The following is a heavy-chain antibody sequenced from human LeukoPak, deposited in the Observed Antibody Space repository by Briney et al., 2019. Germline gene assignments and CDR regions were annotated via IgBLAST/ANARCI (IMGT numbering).Heavy chain of an antibody. J-gene: IGHJ4*02. CDR2: ISAYNGNT. CDR1: GYTFTSYG. Sequence: ASVKVSCKASGYTFTSYGISWVRQAPGQGLEWMGWISAYNGNTNYAQKLQGRVTMTTDTSTSTAYMELRSLGSDDTAVYYCARVVYDFWSGYYIDYWGQGTLVTVSS. D-gene: IGHD3-3*01. CDR3: ARVVYDFWSGYYIDY. V-gene: IGHV1-18*01.